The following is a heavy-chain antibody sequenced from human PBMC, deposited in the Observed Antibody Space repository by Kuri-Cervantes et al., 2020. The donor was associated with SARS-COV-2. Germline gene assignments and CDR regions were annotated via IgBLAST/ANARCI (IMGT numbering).Heavy chain of an antibody. D-gene: IGHD3-3*01. CDR3: ARHQSGYFDY. CDR2: INHSGST. Sequence: SETLSLTCAVYGGSFSGYYWSWIRQPPGKGLEWIGEINHSGSTNYNPSLKSRVTISVDTSKNQFSLKLGSVTAADTAVYYCARHQSGYFDYWGQGTLVTVSS. V-gene: IGHV4-34*01. CDR1: GGSFSGYY. J-gene: IGHJ4*02.